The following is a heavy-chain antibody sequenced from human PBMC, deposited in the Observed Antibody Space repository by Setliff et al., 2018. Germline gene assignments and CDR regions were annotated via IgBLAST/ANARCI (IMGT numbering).Heavy chain of an antibody. D-gene: IGHD6-25*01. CDR1: GDSLSSGSYF. CDR2: VYKSGTT. V-gene: IGHV4-61*02. CDR3: ARDSHRLTTDLLSDH. Sequence: LSLTCTVSGDSLSSGSYFWTWIRQPAGKGLEWIGRVYKSGTTNYSPALKSRVTLSIDTSSNEFSLNLRSVTAADTAIYYCARDSHRLTTDLLSDHWGQGALVTVSS. J-gene: IGHJ4*02.